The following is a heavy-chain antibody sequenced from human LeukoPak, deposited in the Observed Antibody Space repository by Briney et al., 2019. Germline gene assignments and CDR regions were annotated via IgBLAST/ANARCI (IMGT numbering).Heavy chain of an antibody. V-gene: IGHV1-69*05. Sequence: ASVKVSCKASGGTFSSYAISWVRQAPGQGLEWTGGIIPIFGTANYAQKFQGRVTITTDESTSTAYMELSSLRSEDTAVYYCARGEWELAFDHWGQGTLATVSS. J-gene: IGHJ4*02. D-gene: IGHD1-26*01. CDR3: ARGEWELAFDH. CDR2: IIPIFGTA. CDR1: GGTFSSYA.